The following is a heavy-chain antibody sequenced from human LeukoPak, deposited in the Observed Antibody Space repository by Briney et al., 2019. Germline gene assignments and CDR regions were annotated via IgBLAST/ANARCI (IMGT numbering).Heavy chain of an antibody. CDR3: ARLRIGLGAFDI. D-gene: IGHD3/OR15-3a*01. V-gene: IGHV3-48*03. CDR2: ISTSGRTI. J-gene: IGHJ3*02. Sequence: GGSLRLSCAASGFTVSNYEINWVRQAPGQGLEWVSYISTSGRTIYYADSVKGRFIISRDNAKNSLYLQMNSLRAEDTAVYYCARLRIGLGAFDIWGQGTTVTVSS. CDR1: GFTVSNYE.